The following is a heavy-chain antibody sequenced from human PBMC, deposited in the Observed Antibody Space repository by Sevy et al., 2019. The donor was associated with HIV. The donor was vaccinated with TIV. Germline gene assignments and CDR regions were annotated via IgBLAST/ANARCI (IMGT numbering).Heavy chain of an antibody. J-gene: IGHJ4*02. CDR2: IRSKGNSYAT. D-gene: IGHD6-13*01. Sequence: GGSLRLSCAASGFTFSGSAMQWLRQASGKGLEWVGRIRSKGNSYATAYAASVKGRFTISRDDSKNTVYLQMNSLKTEDTAVYYCTRGGARDSSSWYDYFDYWGQGTLVTVSS. CDR1: GFTFSGSA. CDR3: TRGGARDSSSWYDYFDY. V-gene: IGHV3-73*01.